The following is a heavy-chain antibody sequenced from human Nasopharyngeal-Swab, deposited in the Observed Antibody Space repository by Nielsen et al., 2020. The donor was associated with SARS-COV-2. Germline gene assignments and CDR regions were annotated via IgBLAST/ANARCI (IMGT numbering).Heavy chain of an antibody. CDR3: AKVGAILHIAVAAAGFDF. CDR1: GFTFNNFG. Sequence: SLKISCAASGFTFNNFGMHWVRQAPGKGLEWVAMISYEGSITFYADSVKGRFTISRDSSKNMVFLQMNTLTTEDTGVYYCAKVGAILHIAVAAAGFDFWGQGTLVTVSS. V-gene: IGHV3-30*18. J-gene: IGHJ4*02. D-gene: IGHD6-19*01. CDR2: ISYEGSIT.